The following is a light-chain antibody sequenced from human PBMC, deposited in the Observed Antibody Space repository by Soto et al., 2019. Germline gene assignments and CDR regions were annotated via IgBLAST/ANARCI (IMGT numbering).Light chain of an antibody. CDR1: SSDVGGYNF. V-gene: IGLV2-11*01. J-gene: IGLJ1*01. Sequence: TGXSSDVGGYNFVSWYQHHPGKAPKLXXYDVSKRPXGVPDRFSGSKSGNTASLTISGLQAEDEADYYCCSYAGSYTWVFGTGTKVTVL. CDR3: CSYAGSYTWV. CDR2: DVS.